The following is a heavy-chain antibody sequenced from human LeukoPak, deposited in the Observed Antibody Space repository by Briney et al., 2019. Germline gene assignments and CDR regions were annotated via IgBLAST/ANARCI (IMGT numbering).Heavy chain of an antibody. D-gene: IGHD5-12*01. CDR2: ISGDGSRT. CDR3: VRNRGYDALDY. Sequence: GGSLRLSCVASGFALSTYWMDWVRQAPGKGPVWISHISGDGSRTSYADSVKGRFTIFRDNAKNTLYLQMNSLRAEDTAVYYCVRNRGYDALDYWGQGTLVTVSS. J-gene: IGHJ4*02. V-gene: IGHV3-74*01. CDR1: GFALSTYW.